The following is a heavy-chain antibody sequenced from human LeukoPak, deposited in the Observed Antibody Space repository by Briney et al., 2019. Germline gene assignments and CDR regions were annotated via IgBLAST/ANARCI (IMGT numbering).Heavy chain of an antibody. CDR2: ISGSGGST. CDR1: GFTFSSHA. J-gene: IGHJ4*02. D-gene: IGHD3-10*01. CDR3: AKTDLWFGEFYFDY. Sequence: GGSLRLSCAASGFTFSSHAMSWVRQAPGKGLEWVSAISGSGGSTYYADSVKGRFTISRDNSKNTLYLQMNSLRAEDTAVYYCAKTDLWFGEFYFDYWGQGTLVTVSS. V-gene: IGHV3-23*01.